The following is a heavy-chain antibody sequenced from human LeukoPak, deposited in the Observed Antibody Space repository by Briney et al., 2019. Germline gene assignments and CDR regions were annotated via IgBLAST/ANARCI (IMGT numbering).Heavy chain of an antibody. CDR2: IYYSGST. V-gene: IGHV4-39*01. CDR1: GGSISSSSYY. Sequence: PSETLSLTCTVSGGSISSSSYYWGWIRLPPGKGLEWIGSIYYSGSTYYNPSLKSRVTISVDTSKNQFSLKLSSVTAADTAVYYCARLGRRGYGAKGAFDIWGQGTMVTVSS. CDR3: ARLGRRGYGAKGAFDI. D-gene: IGHD4-17*01. J-gene: IGHJ3*02.